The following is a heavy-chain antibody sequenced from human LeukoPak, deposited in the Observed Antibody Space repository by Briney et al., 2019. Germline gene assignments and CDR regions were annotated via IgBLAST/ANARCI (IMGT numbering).Heavy chain of an antibody. CDR2: IRYDGRNK. V-gene: IGHV3-30*02. CDR3: AKDGGSDPDSFDI. CDR1: GFTFSSYG. J-gene: IGHJ3*02. Sequence: GGSLRLSCAASGFTFSSYGMHWVRQAPGKGLDWVAFIRYDGRNKYYADSVKGRFTISRDNTKNSLYLQMNSLRAEETAVYYCAKDGGSDPDSFDIWGQGTMVTVSS. D-gene: IGHD2-15*01.